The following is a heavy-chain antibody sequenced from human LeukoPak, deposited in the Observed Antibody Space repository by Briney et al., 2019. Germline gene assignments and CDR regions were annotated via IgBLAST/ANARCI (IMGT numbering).Heavy chain of an antibody. CDR2: LSWNSGSI. D-gene: IGHD6-19*01. CDR1: GFTFDDYA. V-gene: IGHV3-9*01. Sequence: PGGSLRLSCAASGFTFDDYAMHWVRQAPGRGLEWVSSLSWNSGSIGYADSVKGRFTISRDNAKNSLYLQMNSLRAEDTALYYCAKGLYGSGWLNWFDPWGQGTLVTVSS. J-gene: IGHJ5*02. CDR3: AKGLYGSGWLNWFDP.